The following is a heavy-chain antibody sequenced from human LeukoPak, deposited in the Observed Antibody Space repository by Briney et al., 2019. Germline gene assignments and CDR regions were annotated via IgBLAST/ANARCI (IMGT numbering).Heavy chain of an antibody. J-gene: IGHJ3*02. CDR1: GFTVSSNY. D-gene: IGHD3-22*01. Sequence: GGSLRLSCAASGFTVSSNYMSWVRQAPGKGLESVSLIYSGGSTYYADSVKGRFTISRDNSKNTLYLQMNSLRAEDTAVYYCARGYYYDSSGYYGYDGEAFDIWGQGTMVTVSS. CDR3: ARGYYYDSSGYYGYDGEAFDI. CDR2: IYSGGST. V-gene: IGHV3-53*01.